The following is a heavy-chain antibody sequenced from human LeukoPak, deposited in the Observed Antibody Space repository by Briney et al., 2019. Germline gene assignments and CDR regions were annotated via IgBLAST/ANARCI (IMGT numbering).Heavy chain of an antibody. D-gene: IGHD3-3*01. CDR2: ISYDGNEK. J-gene: IGHJ4*02. V-gene: IGHV3-30-3*01. CDR3: GSTIFGIVIDLDSGYY. CDR1: GFSFNYYA. Sequence: GGSLRLSCAASGFSFNYYAMHWVRQAPGKGLEWVAVISYDGNEKDYADPVKGRFTISRGNSKDTVYLQMNSLRAEDTAVYYCGSTIFGIVIDLDSGYYWGQGTLVTVSS.